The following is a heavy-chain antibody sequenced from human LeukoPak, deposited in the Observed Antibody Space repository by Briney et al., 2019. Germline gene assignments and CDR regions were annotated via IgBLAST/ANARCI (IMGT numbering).Heavy chain of an antibody. J-gene: IGHJ5*02. CDR2: ISYDGSNK. Sequence: GRSLRLSCAASGFTFSSYGMHWVRQAPGKGLEWVAVISYDGSNKYYADSVKGRFTISRDNSKNTLYLQMNSLRAEDTAVYYCAKDSVRAVAGYYNWFDPWGQGTLVTVSS. V-gene: IGHV3-30*18. CDR3: AKDSVRAVAGYYNWFDP. D-gene: IGHD6-13*01. CDR1: GFTFSSYG.